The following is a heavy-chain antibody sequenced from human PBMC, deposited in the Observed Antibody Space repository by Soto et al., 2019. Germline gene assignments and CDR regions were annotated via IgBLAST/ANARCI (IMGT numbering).Heavy chain of an antibody. J-gene: IGHJ5*02. CDR3: SREYSSCSGLGFDL. CDR1: GGAISSYY. CDR2: IYYSGST. V-gene: IGHV4-59*01. Sequence: SETLSLTCTVSGGAISSYYWSWIRQPPGKGLEWIGYIYYSGSTNYNPSLKSRITISVDTSKNQLSLNMSSVTAAVTSVYYCSREYSSCSGLGFDLWSQGSLVTVSS. D-gene: IGHD6-13*01.